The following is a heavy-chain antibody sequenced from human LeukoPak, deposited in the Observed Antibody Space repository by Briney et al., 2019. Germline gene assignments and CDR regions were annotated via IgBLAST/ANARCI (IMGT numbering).Heavy chain of an antibody. CDR2: IRSKANSYAT. D-gene: IGHD3-3*01. CDR1: GFTFSGSA. Sequence: AGGSLRLSCAASGFTFSGSAMHWVRQASGKGLEWVGRIRSKANSYATAHAASVKGRFTISRDDSKNTAYLQMNSLKTEDTAVYYCTRRENDFWSGYDNPFFDYWGQGTLVTVSS. CDR3: TRRENDFWSGYDNPFFDY. V-gene: IGHV3-73*01. J-gene: IGHJ4*02.